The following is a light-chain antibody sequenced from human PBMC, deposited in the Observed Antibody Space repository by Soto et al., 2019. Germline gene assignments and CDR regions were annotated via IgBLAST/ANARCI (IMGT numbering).Light chain of an antibody. CDR2: DTS. J-gene: IGLJ1*01. CDR1: TGAVTSGHY. CDR3: LLSFNGPYV. Sequence: QAVVTQEPSLTVSPGGTVTLTCGSSTGAVTSGHYPYWFQQKPGQAPRTLIYDTSYKHSWTPARFSGYLLGGKAALTLSGAQPEDEAEYFCLLSFNGPYVFGGGTKLTVL. V-gene: IGLV7-46*01.